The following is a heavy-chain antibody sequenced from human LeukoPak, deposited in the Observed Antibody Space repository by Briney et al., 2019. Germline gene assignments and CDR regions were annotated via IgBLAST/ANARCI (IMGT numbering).Heavy chain of an antibody. CDR1: GFIFSSYA. CDR2: IISSGGST. Sequence: GGSLRLSCSASGFIFSSYAMRWVRQAPGKGLEYVSAIISSGGSTYYADSVKGRFTSSRDNSKNTLYLQMSSLRAEDTAVYYCVTALGSNISARPSPSGFTNYGMDVWGQGTTVTVSS. CDR3: VTALGSNISARPSPSGFTNYGMDV. D-gene: IGHD6-6*01. J-gene: IGHJ6*02. V-gene: IGHV3-64D*06.